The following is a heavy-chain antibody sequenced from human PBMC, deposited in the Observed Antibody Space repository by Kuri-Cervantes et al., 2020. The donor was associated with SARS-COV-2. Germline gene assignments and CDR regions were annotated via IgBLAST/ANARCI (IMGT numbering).Heavy chain of an antibody. Sequence: ASVQVSCKASGYTFTSYDINWVRQATGQGLEWMGWMNPSSGNTGYAQKFQGRVTMTRNTSISTAYMELSSLRSEDTAVYYCARGPKQWLVHWGQGTLVTVSS. CDR3: ARGPKQWLVH. CDR1: GYTFTSYD. J-gene: IGHJ4*02. V-gene: IGHV1-8*01. CDR2: MNPSSGNT. D-gene: IGHD6-19*01.